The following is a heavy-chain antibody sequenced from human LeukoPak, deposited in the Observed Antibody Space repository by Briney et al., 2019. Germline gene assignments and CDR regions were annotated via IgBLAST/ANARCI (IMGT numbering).Heavy chain of an antibody. CDR2: IYENGGTT. CDR3: AKDFRIGYSAHFDY. CDR1: GFTFRSHA. J-gene: IGHJ4*02. Sequence: GGSLRLSCVGSGFTFRSHAMSWVRQAPEKGLEFVSGIYENGGTTYYADSVKGRFSISRDNSKNTLYLQMDSLRGEDTAVYYCAKDFRIGYSAHFDYWGQGALVTVTS. V-gene: IGHV3-23*01. D-gene: IGHD2-21*01.